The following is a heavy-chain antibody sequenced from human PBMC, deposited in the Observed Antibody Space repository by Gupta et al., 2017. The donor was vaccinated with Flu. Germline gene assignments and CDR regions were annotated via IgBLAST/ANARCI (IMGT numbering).Heavy chain of an antibody. CDR3: GKGWDTKQRMGGWT. J-gene: IGHJ5*02. Sequence: EVQLEESGVGLALPVRSLRLFCSGPGFTFSQLALHCIRQAPGKGLEHVSVISSTGDWTFYADSVKGRFNITRDNSKNTVYLQISSLRREDTAVYYRGKGWDTKQRMGGWTWGQGTLVTVSS. CDR1: GFTFSQLA. V-gene: IGHV3-64D*06. D-gene: IGHD6-19*01. CDR2: ISSTGDWT.